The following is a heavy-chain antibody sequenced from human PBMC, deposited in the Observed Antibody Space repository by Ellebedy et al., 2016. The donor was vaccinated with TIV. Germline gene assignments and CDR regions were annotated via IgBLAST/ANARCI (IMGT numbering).Heavy chain of an antibody. CDR3: ARLVVRGGTLGYFDL. D-gene: IGHD3-10*01. Sequence: SETLSLXXAVYGGSFSGHYWSWVRQPPGKGLEWIAEIHRSGSTNYNPSLKSRVTISVDTSKNQFSLKLSSVTAADTAVYYCARLVVRGGTLGYFDLWGRGTLVTVSS. V-gene: IGHV4-34*01. CDR2: IHRSGST. J-gene: IGHJ2*01. CDR1: GGSFSGHY.